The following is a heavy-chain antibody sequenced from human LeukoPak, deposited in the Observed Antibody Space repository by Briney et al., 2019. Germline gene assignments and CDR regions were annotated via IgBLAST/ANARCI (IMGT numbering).Heavy chain of an antibody. J-gene: IGHJ4*02. CDR3: TRARASYYFDY. D-gene: IGHD3-10*01. CDR2: IRSKAYGGTT. V-gene: IGHV3-49*04. CDR1: VFTLGDYA. Sequence: GGSLRLSCTASVFTLGDYAMSGVRQAPGKGVGWVGFIRSKAYGGTTEYAASVKGRFTISRDDSRSIAYLQMSSLKTEDTAVYYCTRARASYYFDYWGQGTLVTVSS.